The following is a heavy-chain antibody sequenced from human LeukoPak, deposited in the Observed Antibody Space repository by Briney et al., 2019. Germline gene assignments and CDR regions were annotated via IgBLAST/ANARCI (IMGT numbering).Heavy chain of an antibody. CDR2: INASGGST. D-gene: IGHD6-13*01. V-gene: IGHV3-23*01. Sequence: QPGGSLRLSCAASGFTFSSYDMSWVRQAPGKGLEWVSTINASGGSTYYADSVTGRFTISRDNSKNTLYLQMNSLRAEDTALYYCARPIAAAGTNWGQGTLVTVSS. J-gene: IGHJ4*02. CDR3: ARPIAAAGTN. CDR1: GFTFSSYD.